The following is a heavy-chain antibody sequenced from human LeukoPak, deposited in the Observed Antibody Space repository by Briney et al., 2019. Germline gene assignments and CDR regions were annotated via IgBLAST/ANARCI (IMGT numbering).Heavy chain of an antibody. J-gene: IGHJ4*02. Sequence: ASVKVSCKASGYTFTGYYMHWVRQAPGQGLEWMGWISAYNGNTNYAQKFQGRVTMTTDTSTSTAYMEVRSLTSDDTAVYYCARANSVVATVANYWGQGTLVTVSS. CDR2: ISAYNGNT. V-gene: IGHV1-18*04. D-gene: IGHD5-12*01. CDR1: GYTFTGYY. CDR3: ARANSVVATVANY.